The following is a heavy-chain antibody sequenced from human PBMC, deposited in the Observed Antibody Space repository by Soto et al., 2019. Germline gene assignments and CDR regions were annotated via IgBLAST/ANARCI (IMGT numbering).Heavy chain of an antibody. CDR3: ARFNGSGTNYYMDV. Sequence: QVQLVQSGAELKKPGASAKVSCKASGYIFTSYGISWVRQAPGQGLEWMAWISVDSGNTNYAQNFQGRVTMTTDTSARTAHMELRSLRSDDTAVYYCARFNGSGTNYYMDVWGKGTTVIVSS. D-gene: IGHD3-10*01. CDR1: GYIFTSYG. J-gene: IGHJ6*03. V-gene: IGHV1-18*01. CDR2: ISVDSGNT.